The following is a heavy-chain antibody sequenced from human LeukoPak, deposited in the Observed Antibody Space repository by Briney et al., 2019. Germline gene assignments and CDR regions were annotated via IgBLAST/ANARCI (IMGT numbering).Heavy chain of an antibody. Sequence: PSQTLSLTCTVSGGSISSGRYYWSWIRQPAGKGLEWIGRIYTSGSTNYNPSLKSRVTISVDTSKNQFSLKLSSVTAADTAVYYCAREVEVVTAIHWFDPWGQGTLVTVSS. V-gene: IGHV4-61*02. CDR1: GGSISSGRYY. CDR2: IYTSGST. D-gene: IGHD2-21*02. J-gene: IGHJ5*02. CDR3: AREVEVVTAIHWFDP.